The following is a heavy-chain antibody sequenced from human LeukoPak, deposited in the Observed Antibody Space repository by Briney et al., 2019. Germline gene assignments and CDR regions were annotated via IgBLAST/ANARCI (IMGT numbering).Heavy chain of an antibody. D-gene: IGHD4-17*01. CDR2: ISGSGTI. Sequence: SETLSLTCTVSGGSIHSYWSWIRQPAGKGLEWIGRISGSGTITYNPALQSRLTISIDTSKNQFSLKLMFVTAADTAVYYCARDPGTTGEVKFDPWGQGTLVTVSS. CDR3: ARDPGTTGEVKFDP. J-gene: IGHJ5*02. V-gene: IGHV4-4*07. CDR1: GGSIHSY.